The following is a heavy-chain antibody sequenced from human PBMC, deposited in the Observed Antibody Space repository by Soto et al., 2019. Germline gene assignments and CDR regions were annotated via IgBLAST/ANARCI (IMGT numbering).Heavy chain of an antibody. Sequence: EVQVLESRGALVQPGGSLRLSCAASGFTFSSYDMSWVRQAPGKGLEWVSGLSGSGGSTYYADSVKGRFTISRDNSKNTLYLQMNSLRAEDTAVYYCAKGWGDYWGQGTLVTVSS. CDR2: LSGSGGST. CDR1: GFTFSSYD. CDR3: AKGWGDY. J-gene: IGHJ4*02. D-gene: IGHD3-16*01. V-gene: IGHV3-23*01.